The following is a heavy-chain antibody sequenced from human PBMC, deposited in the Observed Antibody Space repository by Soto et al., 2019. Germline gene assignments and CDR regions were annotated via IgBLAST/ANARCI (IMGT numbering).Heavy chain of an antibody. CDR2: IDSSGEK. Sequence: QVTLKESGPVLVKPTETLTLRCTVSGLSITDSEMGVSWIRQPPGQPLEWLAHIDSSGEKSYRTFLKRRLAISKDTSKSQIVLTMTNMDPADTATYYCGRRHLAVAVSPWFDPWGQGIPVTVSS. V-gene: IGHV2-26*01. CDR3: GRRHLAVAVSPWFDP. D-gene: IGHD6-19*01. CDR1: GLSITDSEMG. J-gene: IGHJ5*02.